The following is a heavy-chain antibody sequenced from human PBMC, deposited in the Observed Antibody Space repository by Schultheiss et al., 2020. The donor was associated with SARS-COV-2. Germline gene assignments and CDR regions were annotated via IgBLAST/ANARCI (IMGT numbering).Heavy chain of an antibody. CDR2: VSGSGDSR. CDR1: GFTFTSYA. J-gene: IGHJ4*02. CDR3: AKDLYGSRWYFDF. D-gene: IGHD2/OR15-2a*01. Sequence: GGSLRLSCAASGFTFTSYAMSWVRQAPGKGLEWVSTVSGSGDSRYYADSVKGQFTISRDNAKNTLFLQMHSLRAEDTAVYYCAKDLYGSRWYFDFWGQGTLVTVSS. V-gene: IGHV3-23*01.